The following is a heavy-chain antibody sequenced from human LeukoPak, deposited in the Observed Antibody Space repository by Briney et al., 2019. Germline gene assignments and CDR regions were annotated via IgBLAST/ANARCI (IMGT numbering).Heavy chain of an antibody. CDR1: GGTFSSYA. J-gene: IGHJ5*02. Sequence: ASVKVSCKASGGTFSSYAISWVRQAPGQGLEWMGRIIPILGIANYAQKFQGRVTITADKSTSTAYMELSSLRSEDTAVYYCARGYSSGYYSVPWGQGTLVTVSS. V-gene: IGHV1-69*04. CDR3: ARGYSSGYYSVP. D-gene: IGHD3-22*01. CDR2: IIPILGIA.